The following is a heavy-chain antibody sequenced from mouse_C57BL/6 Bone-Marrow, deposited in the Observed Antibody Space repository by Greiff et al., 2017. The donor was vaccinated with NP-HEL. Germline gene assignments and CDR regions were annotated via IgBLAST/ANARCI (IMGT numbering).Heavy chain of an antibody. CDR1: GYTFTSYW. J-gene: IGHJ1*03. D-gene: IGHD1-1*01. V-gene: IGHV1-61*01. Sequence: VQLQQPGAELVRPGSSVKLSCKASGYTFTSYWMDWVKQRPGQGLEWIGNIYPSDSETHYNQKFKDKATLTVDKSSSTAYMQLSSLTSEDSAVYYCAREYYGSSYGYFDVWGTGTTVTVSS. CDR3: AREYYGSSYGYFDV. CDR2: IYPSDSET.